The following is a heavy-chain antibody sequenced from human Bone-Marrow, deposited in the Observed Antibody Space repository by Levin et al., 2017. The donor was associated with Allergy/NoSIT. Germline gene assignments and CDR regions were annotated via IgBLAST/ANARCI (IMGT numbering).Heavy chain of an antibody. Sequence: KISCKANGGTFSSFGITWVRQAPGEGLEWMGGIFPVLGTATYAQKFQGRLTITADESTNTGYMELSSLRSEDTALYYCARAASYSARWYSSGLDYWGQGTLVAVSS. CDR1: GGTFSSFG. D-gene: IGHD6-13*01. CDR2: IFPVLGTA. CDR3: ARAASYSARWYSSGLDY. V-gene: IGHV1-69*01. J-gene: IGHJ4*02.